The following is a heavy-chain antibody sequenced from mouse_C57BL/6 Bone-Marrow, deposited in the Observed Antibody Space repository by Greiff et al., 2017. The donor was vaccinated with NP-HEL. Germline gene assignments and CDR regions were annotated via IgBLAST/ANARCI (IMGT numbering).Heavy chain of an antibody. CDR2: ISSGSSTI. Sequence: VQLKESGGGLVKPGGSLKLSCAASGFTFSDYGMHWVRQAPEKGLEWVAYISSGSSTIYYADTVKGRFTISRDNAKNTLFLQMTSLRSEDTAMYYCARGGDYGDWYFDVWGTGTTVTVSS. V-gene: IGHV5-17*01. CDR3: ARGGDYGDWYFDV. CDR1: GFTFSDYG. J-gene: IGHJ1*03. D-gene: IGHD2-4*01.